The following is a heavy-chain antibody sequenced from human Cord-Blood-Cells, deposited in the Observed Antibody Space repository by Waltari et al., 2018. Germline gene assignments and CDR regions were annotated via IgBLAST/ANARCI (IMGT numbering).Heavy chain of an antibody. J-gene: IGHJ4*02. CDR2: IYYSGST. CDR3: ARHDYCSSTSCYDY. CDR1: GGSISSSSYY. Sequence: QLQLQESGPGLVKPSETLSLTCTVSGGSISSSSYYWGWIRQPPGKGLEWIGSIYYSGSTYYNPSLKSRVTISVDTSKNQFSLKLSSVTAADTAVYYCARHDYCSSTSCYDYWSQGTLVTVSS. V-gene: IGHV4-39*01. D-gene: IGHD2-2*01.